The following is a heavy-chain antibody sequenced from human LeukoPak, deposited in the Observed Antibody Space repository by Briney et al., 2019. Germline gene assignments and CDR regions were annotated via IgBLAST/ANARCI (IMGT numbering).Heavy chain of an antibody. Sequence: PGGSLRLFCAASGFTFSSYWMHWVRQAPGKGLVWVSRINSDGSSTSYADSVKGRFTISRDNAKNTLYLQMNSLRAEDTAVYYCARGGWLQFKMDYWGQGTLVTVSS. J-gene: IGHJ4*02. CDR3: ARGGWLQFKMDY. V-gene: IGHV3-74*01. CDR1: GFTFSSYW. D-gene: IGHD5-24*01. CDR2: INSDGSST.